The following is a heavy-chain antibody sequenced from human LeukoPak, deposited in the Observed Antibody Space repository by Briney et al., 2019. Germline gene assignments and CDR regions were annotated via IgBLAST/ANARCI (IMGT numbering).Heavy chain of an antibody. CDR3: ARGFYFDSSGYYCTPDYYYNGMDV. CDR2: INPSGGSI. J-gene: IGHJ6*02. Sequence: GASVKVSCKASGYTFTRYHIHWVRQAPGQGLEWMGKINPSGGSISYAQKFQGRVTMTRETSTSTVYMELSSLRSQDTAVYYCARGFYFDSSGYYCTPDYYYNGMDVWGQGTTVTVSS. D-gene: IGHD3-22*01. CDR1: GYTFTRYH. V-gene: IGHV1-46*01.